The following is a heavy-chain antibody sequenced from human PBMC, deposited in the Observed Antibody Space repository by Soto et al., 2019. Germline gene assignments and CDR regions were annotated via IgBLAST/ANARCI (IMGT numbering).Heavy chain of an antibody. CDR2: IFYLGSS. V-gene: IGHV4-39*01. Sequence: SETLSLTCTVSGDSIISSDFYWGWVRQPPGKGLEWIGSIFYLGSSYYNPSLKSRVTMSVDTSKNQFSLRLRSVTAADTALYFCARHSLALRKNNWFGPWGQGIMVTVSS. CDR3: ARHSLALRKNNWFGP. J-gene: IGHJ5*02. D-gene: IGHD3-3*02. CDR1: GDSIISSDFY.